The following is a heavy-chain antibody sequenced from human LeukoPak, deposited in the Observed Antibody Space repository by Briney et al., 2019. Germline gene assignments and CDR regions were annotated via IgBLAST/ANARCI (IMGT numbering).Heavy chain of an antibody. CDR2: INPKNGDT. CDR1: GYTFDDEY. V-gene: IGHV1-2*02. D-gene: IGHD1-26*01. CDR3: ARRVQKLVGTNWFDP. J-gene: IGHJ5*02. Sequence: ASVKVSCKASGYTFDDEYIHWVRQAPGLGLEWMGWINPKNGDTIYAQRFQGRVTMTRDTSISTAYMELRRLKSDDSAVYYCARRVQKLVGTNWFDPWGQGTLVTVSS.